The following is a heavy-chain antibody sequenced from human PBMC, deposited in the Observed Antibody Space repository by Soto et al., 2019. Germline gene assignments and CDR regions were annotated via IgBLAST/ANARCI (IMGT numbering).Heavy chain of an antibody. V-gene: IGHV3-33*01. Sequence: PGGSLRLSCAVPGGIFHGYGMHWVRQAPGKGLEWVAIIRFDGSNEEYADSVKGRFTISRDNSKNTLYLQMNTLGAEDTAVYYCARDGIGGTVFRGYLDYWGRGTVVTVSP. CDR3: ARDGIGGTVFRGYLDY. D-gene: IGHD1-7*01. J-gene: IGHJ4*02. CDR2: IRFDGSNE. CDR1: GGIFHGYG.